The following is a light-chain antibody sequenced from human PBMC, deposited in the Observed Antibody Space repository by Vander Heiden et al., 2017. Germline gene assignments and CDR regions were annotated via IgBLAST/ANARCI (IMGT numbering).Light chain of an antibody. CDR1: QSVSSY. CDR3: LQRSTWQIT. V-gene: IGKV3-11*01. J-gene: IGKJ5*01. CDR2: DAS. Sequence: ELVLTQSPATLSLSPGERATLSRRASQSVSSYLAWYQQIPGQAPRLLIYDASNTATPIPARLSASRSRTDFTLSISSLDPEDLAVYYCLQRSTWQITFGQGSQLEIK.